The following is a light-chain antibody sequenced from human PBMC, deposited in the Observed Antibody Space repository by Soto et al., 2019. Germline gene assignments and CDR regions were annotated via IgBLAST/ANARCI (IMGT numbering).Light chain of an antibody. CDR3: QQYYSNPLT. CDR1: QSVLFSSNSKNN. V-gene: IGKV4-1*01. Sequence: DIVMTQSPDSLAVSLGERATINCKSSQSVLFSSNSKNNLAWYQQKPGQPPKLLIYWASTRESGVPDRFSGSGSGTDFTLTISSLQAEDVAVYYCQQYYSNPLTFGGGTKVEIK. CDR2: WAS. J-gene: IGKJ4*01.